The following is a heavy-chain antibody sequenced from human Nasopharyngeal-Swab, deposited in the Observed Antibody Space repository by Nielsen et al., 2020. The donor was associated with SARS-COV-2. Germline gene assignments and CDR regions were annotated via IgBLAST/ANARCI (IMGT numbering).Heavy chain of an antibody. CDR3: ARRLVWFGEAHYYYYGMDV. Sequence: GESLKISCAASGFSFRSYWMHWVRQAPGKGLVWVSCINSDGTTTWYADSVKGRFTVSRDNAKNTLYLEMNSLRADDTAVYYCARRLVWFGEAHYYYYGMDVWGQGTTVTVSS. J-gene: IGHJ6*02. CDR2: INSDGTTT. D-gene: IGHD3-10*01. CDR1: GFSFRSYW. V-gene: IGHV3-74*01.